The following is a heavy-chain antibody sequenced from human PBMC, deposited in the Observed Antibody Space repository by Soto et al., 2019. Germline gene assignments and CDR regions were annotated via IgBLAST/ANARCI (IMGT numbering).Heavy chain of an antibody. D-gene: IGHD6-13*01. CDR3: ARVFSDSSSFFDP. J-gene: IGHJ5*02. V-gene: IGHV4-59*12. CDR1: GGSISSYY. Sequence: SETLSLTCTVSGGSISSYYWSWIRQPPGKGLEWIGYIYYSGSTNYNPSLKSRVTISVDTSKNQFSLKLSSVTAADTAVYYCARVFSDSSSFFDPWGQGALVTVSS. CDR2: IYYSGST.